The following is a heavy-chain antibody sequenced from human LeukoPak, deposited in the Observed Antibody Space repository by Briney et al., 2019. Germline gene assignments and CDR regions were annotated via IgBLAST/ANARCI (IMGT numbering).Heavy chain of an antibody. Sequence: SDTLSLTCTIFGDSVSRSDSYWDWIRQPPGKGLEWMGTIYYSGRTYYSPSLKSRVTLSVDMSNNQFSLTLSSVTAADTALYFFTRRRYCDSSGYLEWGQGTLVTVSS. CDR1: GDSVSRSDSY. D-gene: IGHD3-22*01. J-gene: IGHJ1*01. CDR3: TRRRYCDSSGYLE. V-gene: IGHV4-39*01. CDR2: IYYSGRT.